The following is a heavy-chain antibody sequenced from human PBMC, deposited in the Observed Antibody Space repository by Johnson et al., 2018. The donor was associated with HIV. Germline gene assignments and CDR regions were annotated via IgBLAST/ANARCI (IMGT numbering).Heavy chain of an antibody. CDR3: AKALGWELSI. Sequence: QVLLVESGGDVVQPGRSLRLSCAASGFTFSSYGMHWVRQAPGKGLEWVAVIRYDGRNKYYADSVKGRFTISRDNSKNTLYLKMNSLRAEDTAVYYCAKALGWELSIWGQGTMVTVSS. V-gene: IGHV3-30*02. D-gene: IGHD1-26*01. J-gene: IGHJ3*02. CDR1: GFTFSSYG. CDR2: IRYDGRNK.